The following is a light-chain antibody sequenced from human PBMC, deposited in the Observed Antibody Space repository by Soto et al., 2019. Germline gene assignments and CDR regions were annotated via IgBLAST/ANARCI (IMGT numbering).Light chain of an antibody. CDR2: GAS. Sequence: EIMMTQSPATLSVSPGERATLSCRASQSVSSSLAWYQQKPGQAPRLLIYGASTRATGIPARFSGSGSGTEFTLTINSLQSEDFAVYYCQQYNSYSALTFGGGTKVEIK. CDR1: QSVSSS. CDR3: QQYNSYSALT. V-gene: IGKV3-15*01. J-gene: IGKJ4*01.